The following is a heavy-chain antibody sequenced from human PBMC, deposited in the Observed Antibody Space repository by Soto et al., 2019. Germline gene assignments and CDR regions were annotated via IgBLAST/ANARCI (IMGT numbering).Heavy chain of an antibody. D-gene: IGHD5-12*01. CDR2: IWYDGSNE. CDR3: ARDWLSHCFDY. CDR1: GFTFSSYS. Sequence: PGGSLRLSCAASGFTFSSYSMNWVRQAPGKGLEWVAVIWYDGSNEYYADSVKGRFTISRDSSTNALYLQMNSLRAEDTAVYYCARDWLSHCFDYWGQGTPVTVSS. V-gene: IGHV3-33*08. J-gene: IGHJ4*02.